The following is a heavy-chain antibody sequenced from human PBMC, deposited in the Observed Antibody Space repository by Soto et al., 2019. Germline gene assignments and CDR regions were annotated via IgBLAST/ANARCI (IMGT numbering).Heavy chain of an antibody. D-gene: IGHD3-10*01. J-gene: IGHJ6*03. CDR2: IIPILGIA. CDR1: GGTFSSYT. V-gene: IGHV1-69*02. Sequence: ASVKVSCKASGGTFSSYTISWVRQAPGQGLEWMGRIIPILGIANYAQKFQGRVTITVDKSTSTAYMELSSLRSEDTAVYYCARAMVLTHYYYYMDVWGKGTTVTVSS. CDR3: ARAMVLTHYYYYMDV.